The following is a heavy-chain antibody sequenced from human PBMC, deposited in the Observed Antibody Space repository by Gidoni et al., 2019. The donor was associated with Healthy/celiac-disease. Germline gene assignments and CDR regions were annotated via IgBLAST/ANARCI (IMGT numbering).Heavy chain of an antibody. Sequence: QVTLKESGPVLVKPTETITLTCTVSGFSLSNARMGVSWIRQPPGKALEWLAHIFSNDEKSYSTSLKSRLTISKDTSKSQVVLTMTNMDPVDTATYYCARILRCLEWTPAPTNYYYYGMDVWGQGTTVTVSS. CDR2: IFSNDEK. V-gene: IGHV2-26*01. D-gene: IGHD3-3*01. CDR3: ARILRCLEWTPAPTNYYYYGMDV. J-gene: IGHJ6*02. CDR1: GFSLSNARMG.